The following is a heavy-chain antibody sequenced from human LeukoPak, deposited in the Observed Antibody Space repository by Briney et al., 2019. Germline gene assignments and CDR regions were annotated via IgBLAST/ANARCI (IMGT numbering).Heavy chain of an antibody. CDR2: ITGGGENT. Sequence: PGKSLRLSCAASGFTFGSYAMSWVRQAPGKGLEWVSTITGGGENTYYADSARGRFTISRDNSQTTLHLQMNSLRAEDTAVYYCAGGFGFLFEHWGQGTLVAVSS. CDR3: AGGFGFLFEH. CDR1: GFTFGSYA. J-gene: IGHJ4*02. V-gene: IGHV3-23*01. D-gene: IGHD3-3*01.